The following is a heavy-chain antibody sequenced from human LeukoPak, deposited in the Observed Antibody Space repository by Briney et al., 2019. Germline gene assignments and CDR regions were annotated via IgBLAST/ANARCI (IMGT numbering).Heavy chain of an antibody. D-gene: IGHD6-6*01. CDR2: ISAIFGTA. CDR3: PRGALYSSSPDYFAY. Sequence: SVKVSCKASGGTFSSYAIRWVRQAPGQALESMGGISAIFGTANYAQKFQGRVTTTADESTSTAYMELSSLRSEDTAVYYCPRGALYSSSPDYFAYWGQGTLVTVSS. CDR1: GGTFSSYA. V-gene: IGHV1-69*13. J-gene: IGHJ4*02.